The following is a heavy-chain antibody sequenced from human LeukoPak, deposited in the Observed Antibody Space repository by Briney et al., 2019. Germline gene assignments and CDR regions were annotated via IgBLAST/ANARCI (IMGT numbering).Heavy chain of an antibody. V-gene: IGHV1-69*06. Sequence: SVKVSCKASGGTFSSYVISWVRQAPGQGLEWMGRIIPIFGTANYAQKFQGRVTITADKSTRTAYMEMSSLRSEDTAVYYCARDPDYYDSSGHLSWGQGTLVTVSS. D-gene: IGHD3-22*01. CDR1: GGTFSSYV. CDR3: ARDPDYYDSSGHLS. J-gene: IGHJ5*02. CDR2: IIPIFGTA.